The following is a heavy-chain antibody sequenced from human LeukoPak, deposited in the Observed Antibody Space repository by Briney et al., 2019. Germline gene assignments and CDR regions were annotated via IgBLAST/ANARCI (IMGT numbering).Heavy chain of an antibody. Sequence: SETLSLTCTVSGGSISPFYWSWIRQPPGKGLEWIAYIYYSGSTRYNPSLKSRVAISVDTSNNQVSLKLSSVTAADTAMYYCARHGYCSGGSCYWDYWGQGTLVTVSS. CDR1: GGSISPFY. V-gene: IGHV4-59*08. CDR3: ARHGYCSGGSCYWDY. CDR2: IYYSGST. J-gene: IGHJ4*02. D-gene: IGHD2-15*01.